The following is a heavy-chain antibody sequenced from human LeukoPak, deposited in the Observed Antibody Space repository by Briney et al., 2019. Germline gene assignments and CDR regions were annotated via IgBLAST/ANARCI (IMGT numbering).Heavy chain of an antibody. CDR1: GFTFANYA. D-gene: IGHD3-22*01. V-gene: IGHV3-21*01. CDR3: ARDILVNYYDSSGYYAY. CDR2: ISSSYSYI. J-gene: IGHJ4*02. Sequence: GGSLRLSCAASGFTFANYAMHWVRQSPGKGLEWVSSISSSYSYIYYADSVKGRFTISRDNAKNSLYLQMNSLRAEDTAVYYCARDILVNYYDSSGYYAYWGQGTLVTVSS.